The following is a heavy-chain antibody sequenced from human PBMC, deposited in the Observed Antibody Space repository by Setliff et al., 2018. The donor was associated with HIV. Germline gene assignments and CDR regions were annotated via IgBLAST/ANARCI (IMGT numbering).Heavy chain of an antibody. J-gene: IGHJ4*02. CDR2: TIPMSDIP. D-gene: IGHD3-3*01. Sequence: SVKVSCKASGFTFNHYALSWVRQAPGQRPEWMGGTIPMSDIPNYAQNFQGRVTITADHSTTTTYMELSSLSSEDTAVYYCARTLEARGTYYNFWSGYSIAPSVYWGQGTLVTVSS. CDR1: GFTFNHYA. CDR3: ARTLEARGTYYNFWSGYSIAPSVY. V-gene: IGHV1-69*10.